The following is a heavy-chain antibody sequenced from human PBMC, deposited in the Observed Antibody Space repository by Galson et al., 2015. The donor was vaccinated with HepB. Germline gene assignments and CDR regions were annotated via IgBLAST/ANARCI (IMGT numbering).Heavy chain of an antibody. CDR2: IKQDGSEK. CDR3: AREGPPKYSYGYSSIDY. Sequence: SLRLSCAASGFTFSSYWMSWVRQAPGKGLEWVANIKQDGSEKYYVDSVKGRFTISRDNAKNSLYLQMNSLRAEDTAVYYCAREGPPKYSYGYSSIDYWGQGTLVTVSS. CDR1: GFTFSSYW. D-gene: IGHD5-18*01. V-gene: IGHV3-7*03. J-gene: IGHJ4*02.